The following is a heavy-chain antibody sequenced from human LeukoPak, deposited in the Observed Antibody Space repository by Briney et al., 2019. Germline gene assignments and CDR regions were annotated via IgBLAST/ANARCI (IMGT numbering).Heavy chain of an antibody. CDR2: INTSGGST. J-gene: IGHJ4*02. V-gene: IGHV1-46*01. CDR3: VRMVAAAVYLDY. D-gene: IGHD6-13*01. CDR1: GYTFTSYY. Sequence: ASVKVSCKASGYTFTSYYMHWVRQAPGQGLEWMGIINTSGGSTSYAQKFQGRVTMTRDTSTSTVYMELSSLRSEDTGVYCCVRMVAAAVYLDYWGQGTLVTVSS.